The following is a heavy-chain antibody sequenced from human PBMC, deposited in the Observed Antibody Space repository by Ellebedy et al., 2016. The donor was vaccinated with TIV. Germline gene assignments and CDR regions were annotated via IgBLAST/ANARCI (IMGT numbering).Heavy chain of an antibody. CDR3: ARGGSSGSSDY. Sequence: GESLKISCVASGFTFRSHGTYWVRQAPGKGLEWVAVISSDGSNKYYADSVKGRFTISRDNSKNTLYLQMNSLRTDDMAVYYCARGGSSGSSDYWGQGTLVTVSS. V-gene: IGHV3-30*03. CDR2: ISSDGSNK. CDR1: GFTFRSHG. D-gene: IGHD3-10*01. J-gene: IGHJ4*02.